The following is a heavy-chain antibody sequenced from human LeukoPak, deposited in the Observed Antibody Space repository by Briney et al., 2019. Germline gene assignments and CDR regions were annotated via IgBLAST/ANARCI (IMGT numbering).Heavy chain of an antibody. V-gene: IGHV1-8*03. J-gene: IGHJ4*02. CDR2: MNPNSGNT. D-gene: IGHD3-10*01. CDR1: GYTFTSYD. CDR3: ARDSRGFGRLPDS. Sequence: ASVKVSCKASGYTFTSYDINWVRQATGQGLEWMGWMNPNSGNTGYAQKFQGRVTITRNASISTAYMELSSLRSEDTAVYYCARDSRGFGRLPDSWGQGTLVTVSS.